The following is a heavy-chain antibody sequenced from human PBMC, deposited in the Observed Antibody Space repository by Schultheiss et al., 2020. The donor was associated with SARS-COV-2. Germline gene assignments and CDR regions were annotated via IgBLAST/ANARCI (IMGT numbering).Heavy chain of an antibody. D-gene: IGHD3-3*01. CDR3: ARDQNDGFLEWSTWYFDL. CDR1: GFPFSGYD. Sequence: GGSLRLSCAASGFPFSGYDMNWVRQAPGKGLEWVSYISSSDSTIYYADSVKGRFTISRDNAKNSLYLQMNSLRAEDTAVYYCARDQNDGFLEWSTWYFDLWGRGTLVTVSS. CDR2: ISSSDSTI. J-gene: IGHJ2*01. V-gene: IGHV3-48*03.